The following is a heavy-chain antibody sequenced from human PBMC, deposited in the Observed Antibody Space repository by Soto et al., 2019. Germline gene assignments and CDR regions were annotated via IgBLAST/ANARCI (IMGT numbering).Heavy chain of an antibody. D-gene: IGHD3-10*01. CDR3: AREGSRVFFAMIAFDI. J-gene: IGHJ3*02. Sequence: EVQLVESGGGLVQPGGSLRLSCAASGFTVSSNYMSWVRQAPGKGLEWVSVIYSGGSTYYADSVKGRFTISRDNSKNTLDLQMNSLRAEDTAVYYCAREGSRVFFAMIAFDIWGQGTMVTVSS. CDR2: IYSGGST. V-gene: IGHV3-66*01. CDR1: GFTVSSNY.